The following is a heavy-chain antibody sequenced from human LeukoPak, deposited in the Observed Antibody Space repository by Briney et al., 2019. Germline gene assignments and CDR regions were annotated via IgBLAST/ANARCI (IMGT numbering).Heavy chain of an antibody. Sequence: GRSLRLSCAASGFAFSSYAMHWVPQAPGKGLEWVAVISYDGSNKYYADSVKGRFTISRDNSKNTLYLQMNSLRAEDTAVYYCARARNPYSSSCPPHPWGQGTLVTVSS. CDR1: GFAFSSYA. CDR3: ARARNPYSSSCPPHP. CDR2: ISYDGSNK. J-gene: IGHJ5*02. D-gene: IGHD6-13*01. V-gene: IGHV3-30*04.